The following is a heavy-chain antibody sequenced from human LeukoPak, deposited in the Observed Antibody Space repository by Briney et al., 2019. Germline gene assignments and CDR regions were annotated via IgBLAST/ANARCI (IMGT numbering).Heavy chain of an antibody. D-gene: IGHD1-26*01. CDR2: INSDGSST. J-gene: IGHJ4*02. CDR3: ARDSHRSYGDY. Sequence: GGTLRLSCAASGFTFSSYGMSWVRQAPGKGLVWVSRINSDGSSTSYADSVKGRFTISRDNAKNTLYLQMNSLRAEDTAVYYCARDSHRSYGDYWGQGTLVTVSS. CDR1: GFTFSSYG. V-gene: IGHV3-74*01.